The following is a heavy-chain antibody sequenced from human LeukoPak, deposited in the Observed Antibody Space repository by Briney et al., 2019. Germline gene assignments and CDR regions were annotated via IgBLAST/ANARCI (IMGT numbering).Heavy chain of an antibody. CDR3: ARGTDRSSRGYYYYMDV. D-gene: IGHD6-6*01. CDR2: INPNSGGT. V-gene: IGHV1-2*02. J-gene: IGHJ6*03. Sequence: ASVKVSCKASGYTFTNYGISWVRQAPGQGLEWMGWINPNSGGTNYAQKFQGRVTMTRDTSISTAYMELSRLRSDDTAVYYCARGTDRSSRGYYYYMDVWGKGTTVTVSS. CDR1: GYTFTNYG.